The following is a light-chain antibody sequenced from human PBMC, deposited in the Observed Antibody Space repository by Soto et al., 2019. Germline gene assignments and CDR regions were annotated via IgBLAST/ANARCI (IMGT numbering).Light chain of an antibody. CDR1: QSISSY. CDR2: AAS. V-gene: IGKV1-39*01. J-gene: IGKJ2*01. Sequence: DIQMTQSPSSLSASVGDRVTITCRASQSISSYLNWYQQKPGKAPKLLIYAASILQSGVPSRFSGSGSGTDFTLTISSLQPEDFATYYCQQSYSTPPYTCGQGTKLEIK. CDR3: QQSYSTPPYT.